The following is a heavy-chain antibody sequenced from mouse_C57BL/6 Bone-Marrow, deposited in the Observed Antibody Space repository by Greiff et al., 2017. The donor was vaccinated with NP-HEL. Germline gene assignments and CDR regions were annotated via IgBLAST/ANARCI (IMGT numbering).Heavy chain of an antibody. CDR1: GYTFTSYW. CDR3: AKRGRLRLLFDY. D-gene: IGHD2-2*01. CDR2: IHPNSGST. J-gene: IGHJ2*01. Sequence: QVQLQQPGAELVKPGASVKLSCKASGYTFTSYWMHWVKQRPGQGLEWIGMIHPNSGSTNYNEKFKSKATLTVDKSSSTAYMQLSSLTSEDSAVYDCAKRGRLRLLFDYWGQGTTLTVSS. V-gene: IGHV1-64*01.